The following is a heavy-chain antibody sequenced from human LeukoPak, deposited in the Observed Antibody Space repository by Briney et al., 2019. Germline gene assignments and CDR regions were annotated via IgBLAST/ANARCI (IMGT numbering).Heavy chain of an antibody. CDR3: ARDPGSTVTTFDY. D-gene: IGHD4-17*01. J-gene: IGHJ4*02. V-gene: IGHV3-21*01. CDR2: ISTSSSYI. CDR1: GFTFSSYS. Sequence: GGSLRLSCAASGFTFSSYSMNWVRQAPGKGLEWVSSISTSSSYIYFADSVKGRFTISRDNAKNSLYLQMNSLRAEDTAVYYCARDPGSTVTTFDYWGQETLVTVSS.